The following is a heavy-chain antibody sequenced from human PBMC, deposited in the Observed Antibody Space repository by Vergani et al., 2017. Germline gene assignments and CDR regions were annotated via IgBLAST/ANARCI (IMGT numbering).Heavy chain of an antibody. CDR3: ARHLGPRCRGGSCNREGSGSPGGWFDP. Sequence: EVQLVQSGAEVKTPGESLRISCKGSGYSFTSYWISWVRQMPGKGLEWMGRIDPSDSYTNYSPSFQGHVTIPADKSISTAYLQWSSLKASGTAMYYCARHLGPRCRGGSCNREGSGSPGGWFDPWGQGTLVTVSS. J-gene: IGHJ5*02. CDR1: GYSFTSYW. CDR2: IDPSDSYT. D-gene: IGHD2-15*01. V-gene: IGHV5-10-1*01.